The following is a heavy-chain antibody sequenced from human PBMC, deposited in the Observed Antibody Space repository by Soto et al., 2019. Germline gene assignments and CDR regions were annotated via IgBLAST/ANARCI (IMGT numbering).Heavy chain of an antibody. V-gene: IGHV1-69*01. Sequence: SVKGSCKAAGGPLSSYGIIWVRQAPGQGLEWMGGIIPIFGTANYAQKFQGRVTITADESTSTAYMELSSLRSEDTAVYYCAREIEVAGGAPDAFDIWGQGTMVTV. D-gene: IGHD6-19*01. CDR3: AREIEVAGGAPDAFDI. CDR2: IIPIFGTA. CDR1: GGPLSSYG. J-gene: IGHJ3*02.